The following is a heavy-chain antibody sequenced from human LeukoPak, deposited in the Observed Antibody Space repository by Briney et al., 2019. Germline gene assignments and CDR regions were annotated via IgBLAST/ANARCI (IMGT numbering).Heavy chain of an antibody. D-gene: IGHD5/OR15-5a*01. Sequence: GGSLRLSCAASGFTFSSYGMHWVRQAPGKGLEWVAFIRYDGSNKYYADSVKGRFTISRDNSKNTLYLQINSLRAEDTAVYYCAKFVDKLYAFDYWGQGTLVTVSS. CDR1: GFTFSSYG. V-gene: IGHV3-30*02. CDR2: IRYDGSNK. J-gene: IGHJ4*02. CDR3: AKFVDKLYAFDY.